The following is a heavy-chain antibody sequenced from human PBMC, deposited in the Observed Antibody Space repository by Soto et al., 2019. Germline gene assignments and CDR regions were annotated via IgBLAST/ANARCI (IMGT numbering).Heavy chain of an antibody. J-gene: IGHJ3*02. D-gene: IGHD2-2*01. CDR2: IIHSGST. V-gene: IGHV4-34*01. CDR1: GESFSGYY. CDR3: ARGRGGWFINQLLNAFDI. Sequence: SETLSLTCAVYGESFSGYYWSWIRQPPGKGLEWIGEIIHSGSTNYNPSLKSRVTVSVDTSKKQFSLKLDSVTAADTAVYYCARGRGGWFINQLLNAFDIWGQGTMVTVSS.